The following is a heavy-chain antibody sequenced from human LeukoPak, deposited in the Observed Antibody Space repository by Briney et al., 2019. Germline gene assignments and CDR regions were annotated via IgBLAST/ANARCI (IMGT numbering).Heavy chain of an antibody. Sequence: ASVKVSCKASGYTFTSYGISWVRQAPGQGLEWMGWISAYNGNTNYAQKLQGRATMTTDTSTSTAYMELRSLRSEDTAVYYCARQVVVVPAGLNWFDPWGQGTLVTVSS. J-gene: IGHJ5*02. CDR1: GYTFTSYG. CDR3: ARQVVVVPAGLNWFDP. CDR2: ISAYNGNT. V-gene: IGHV1-18*01. D-gene: IGHD2-2*01.